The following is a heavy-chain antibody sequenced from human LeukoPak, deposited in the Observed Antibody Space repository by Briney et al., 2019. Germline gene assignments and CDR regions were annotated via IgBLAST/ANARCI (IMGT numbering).Heavy chain of an antibody. D-gene: IGHD3-22*01. CDR3: HNYYDSSGYYHLDY. CDR1: GFTFSSYA. J-gene: IGHJ4*02. V-gene: IGHV3-23*01. Sequence: GGSLRLSCAASGFTFSSYAMSWVRQAPGKGLEWVSAISGSGGSTYYADSVKGRFTISRDNSKNTLYLQMNSLRAEDTAVYYCHNYYDSSGYYHLDYWGQGTLVTVSS. CDR2: ISGSGGST.